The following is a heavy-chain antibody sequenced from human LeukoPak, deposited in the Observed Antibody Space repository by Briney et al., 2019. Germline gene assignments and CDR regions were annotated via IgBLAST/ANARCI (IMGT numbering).Heavy chain of an antibody. CDR1: GFTFSSYG. CDR2: IRFDGSNK. Sequence: GGSLRLSCAASGFTFSSYGMHWVRQAPGKGLEWVAFIRFDGSNKYYADSVKDRFTISRDNSKNTLYLQMNSLRAEDTAVYYCAKEYSSSWYGSYFDYWGQGTLVTVSS. CDR3: AKEYSSSWYGSYFDY. J-gene: IGHJ4*02. V-gene: IGHV3-30*02. D-gene: IGHD6-13*01.